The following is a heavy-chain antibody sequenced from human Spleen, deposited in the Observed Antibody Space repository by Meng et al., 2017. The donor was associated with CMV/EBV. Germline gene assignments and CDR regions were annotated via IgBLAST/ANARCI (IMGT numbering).Heavy chain of an antibody. V-gene: IGHV6-1*01. J-gene: IGHJ5*02. D-gene: IGHD6-13*01. Sequence: SRDSVTCVNAAWDWVRQSPSRGLGWLGRAFYRSKWYNDYTVSVKSRMTIMPDTSNSQFSLQLNSVTPENTAVYYCARGPASAVWIDPWGQGTLVTVSS. CDR1: RDSVTCVNAA. CDR3: ARGPASAVWIDP. CDR2: AFYRSKWYN.